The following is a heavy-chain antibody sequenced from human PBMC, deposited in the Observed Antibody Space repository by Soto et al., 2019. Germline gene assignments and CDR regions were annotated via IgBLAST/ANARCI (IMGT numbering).Heavy chain of an antibody. Sequence: SETLSLTCAVYGGSFSGYYWSWIRQPPGKGLEWIGEINHSGSTNYNPSLKSRVTITVDTSKNKFSLKRSSVTAADTAVYFCAGTKVIAALFDYWGQGTLVTVSS. CDR3: AGTKVIAALFDY. CDR1: GGSFSGYY. D-gene: IGHD6-6*01. CDR2: INHSGST. V-gene: IGHV4-34*01. J-gene: IGHJ4*02.